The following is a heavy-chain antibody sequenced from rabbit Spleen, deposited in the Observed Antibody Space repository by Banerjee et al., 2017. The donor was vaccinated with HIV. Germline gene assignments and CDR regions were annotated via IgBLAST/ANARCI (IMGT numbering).Heavy chain of an antibody. Sequence: QSLEESGGRLVTPGTPLTLTCTAPGFSLSPYYMSWVRQAPGKGLDRIGVISPGGLTYYANWVNGRFTISKNSTTVDLKIASPTTDDTATYFCARARAFRGYYFDIWGPGTLVTVS. CDR1: GFSLSPYY. CDR3: ARARAFRGYYFDI. V-gene: IGHV1S69*01. D-gene: IGHD1-1*01. J-gene: IGHJ4*02. CDR2: ISPGGLT.